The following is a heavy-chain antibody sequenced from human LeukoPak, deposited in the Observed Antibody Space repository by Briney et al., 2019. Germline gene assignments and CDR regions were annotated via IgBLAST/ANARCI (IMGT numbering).Heavy chain of an antibody. D-gene: IGHD5-18*01. CDR2: INPNSGGT. V-gene: IGHV1-2*02. J-gene: IGHJ4*02. CDR1: GYTFTGYY. CDR3: ARVTQLWLESTFDY. Sequence: ASVKVSCKASGYTFTGYYMHWVRQAPGQGLEWMGWINPNSGGTNYAQKFQGRVTTTRDTSISTAYMELSRLRSDDTAVYYCARVTQLWLESTFDYWGQGPLVTVSS.